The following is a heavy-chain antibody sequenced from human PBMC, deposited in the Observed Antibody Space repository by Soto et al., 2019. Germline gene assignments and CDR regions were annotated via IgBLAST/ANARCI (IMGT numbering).Heavy chain of an antibody. CDR1: GGSFSGYY. CDR2: INHSGST. CDR3: ARIQSGDFDY. Sequence: SETLSLTCAVYGGSFSGYYWSWIRQPPGKGLEWIGEINHSGSTNYNPSLKSRVTISVDTSKNQFSLKLSSVTAADTAVYYCARIQSGDFDYWGQGTLVTVSS. J-gene: IGHJ4*02. V-gene: IGHV4-34*01. D-gene: IGHD2-15*01.